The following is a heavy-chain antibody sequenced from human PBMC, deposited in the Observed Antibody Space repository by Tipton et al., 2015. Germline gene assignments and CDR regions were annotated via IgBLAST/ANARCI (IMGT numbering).Heavy chain of an antibody. CDR2: ISGSGGST. CDR1: GFTFSSYA. Sequence: SLRLSCAASGFTFSSYAMTWVRQAPGKGLEWVSAISGSGGSTYYADSVKGRFTISRDNAKNSLELQMNSLRAEDTAVYYCARRGYSGFLTYYYYGLDVWGHGTTVTVSS. CDR3: ARRGYSGFLTYYYYGLDV. V-gene: IGHV3-23*01. J-gene: IGHJ6*02. D-gene: IGHD5-12*01.